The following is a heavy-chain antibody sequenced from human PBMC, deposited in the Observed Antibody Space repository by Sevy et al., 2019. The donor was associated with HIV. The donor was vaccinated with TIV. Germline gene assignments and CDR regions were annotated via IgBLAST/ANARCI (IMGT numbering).Heavy chain of an antibody. J-gene: IGHJ6*02. CDR1: GFTFSVYG. Sequence: GGSLRLSCAASGFTFSVYGMQWVRQAPGKGLEWVAVIWFDGSDKYYADSVKGRFTISRDNSKNTLYLQMNSLRAEDTAVYYCAREGGGDDEPYCAMDVWGQGTTVTVSS. CDR3: AREGGGDDEPYCAMDV. V-gene: IGHV3-33*01. D-gene: IGHD5-12*01. CDR2: IWFDGSDK.